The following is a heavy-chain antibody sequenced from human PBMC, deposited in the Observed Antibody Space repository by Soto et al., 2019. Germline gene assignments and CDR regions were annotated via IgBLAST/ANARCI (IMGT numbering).Heavy chain of an antibody. Sequence: QVQLVQSGAEVKKPGSSVKVSCKASGGTFSSYAISWVRQAPGQGLEWMGGIIPIFGTANYAQKFQGRVTITADESTSTAYMELSSLRSEDTAVYYCARDKGGSSSWHEPPQLDYWGQGTLVTVSS. D-gene: IGHD6-13*01. CDR2: IIPIFGTA. CDR1: GGTFSSYA. CDR3: ARDKGGSSSWHEPPQLDY. V-gene: IGHV1-69*12. J-gene: IGHJ4*02.